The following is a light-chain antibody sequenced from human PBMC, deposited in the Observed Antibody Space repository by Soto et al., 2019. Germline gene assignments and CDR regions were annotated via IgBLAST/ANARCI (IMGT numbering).Light chain of an antibody. CDR1: QDISNY. CDR3: QQYDNLLLT. V-gene: IGKV1-33*01. Sequence: DIQMTQSPSSLSASVGDRVTITCQAMQDISNYLNRYQQKPGKAPKLLIYDASNLETGVPSRFSGSGSGTDFPFTISSLQPEDIATYYCQQYDNLLLTFGGGTKVEIK. CDR2: DAS. J-gene: IGKJ4*01.